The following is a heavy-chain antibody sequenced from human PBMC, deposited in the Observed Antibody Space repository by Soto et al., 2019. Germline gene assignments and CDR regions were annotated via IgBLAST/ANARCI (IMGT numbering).Heavy chain of an antibody. V-gene: IGHV1-18*01. CDR3: ARGVRRFYGSGGDGGEEWFDL. J-gene: IGHJ5*02. Sequence: QVQLVQSGAEVKKPGASVKVSCKASGYTFTSYGISWVRQAPGQGLEWMGWISAYNGNTNYAQKLQGRVTMTTDTTTNTAYMELMRLRSDDTAVYYCARGVRRFYGSGGDGGEEWFDLWGQGTLVTVSS. D-gene: IGHD3-10*01. CDR2: ISAYNGNT. CDR1: GYTFTSYG.